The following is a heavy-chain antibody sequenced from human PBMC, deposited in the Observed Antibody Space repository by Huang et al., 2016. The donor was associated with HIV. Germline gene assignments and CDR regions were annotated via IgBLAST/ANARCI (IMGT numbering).Heavy chain of an antibody. CDR1: GGSIRSDNYD. CDR3: ARLPGRITMIRGVITDPY. CDR2: IYYSWST. J-gene: IGHJ4*02. D-gene: IGHD3-10*01. Sequence: QLQLQESGPGLVKPSATLSLTCTVSGGSIRSDNYDWGWIRQPPGKGLEWLWSIYYSWSTYDNPSVKRRVTITVDTSKNHFSLRMRSVTAADTAVDYCARLPGRITMIRGVITDPYWGQGTLVTASS. V-gene: IGHV4-39*02.